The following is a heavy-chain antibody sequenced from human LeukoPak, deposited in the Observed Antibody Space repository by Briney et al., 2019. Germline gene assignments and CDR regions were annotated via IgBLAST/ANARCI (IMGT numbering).Heavy chain of an antibody. J-gene: IGHJ4*02. Sequence: GGSLRLSCAASGFTFSSYGMSWVRQAPGKGLEWVSGISGSGDNTYYADSVKGRFTISRDNSKNTLYLQMNSLRAEDTAVYYCAREIYCSSTSCRAPFDYWGQGTLVTVSS. D-gene: IGHD2-2*01. CDR3: AREIYCSSTSCRAPFDY. CDR2: ISGSGDNT. V-gene: IGHV3-23*01. CDR1: GFTFSSYG.